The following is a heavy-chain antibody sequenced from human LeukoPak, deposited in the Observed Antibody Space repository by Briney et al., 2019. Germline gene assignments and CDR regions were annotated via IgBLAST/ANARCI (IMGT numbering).Heavy chain of an antibody. CDR2: IYYSGTT. J-gene: IGHJ3*02. CDR1: GGSINCGGFY. CDR3: ARVNHNKSAYDI. D-gene: IGHD1-14*01. Sequence: PSETLSFTCTVSGGSINCGGFYWSWIRQPPGKGLEWIGYIYYSGTTYYNPSLQSRVTLSVDTSKKLFSLHLNSVTAADTAVYYCARVNHNKSAYDIWGQGTMVTVSS. V-gene: IGHV4-31*03.